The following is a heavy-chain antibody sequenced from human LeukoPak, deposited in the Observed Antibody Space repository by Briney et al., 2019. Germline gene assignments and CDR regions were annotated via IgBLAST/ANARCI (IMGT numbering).Heavy chain of an antibody. CDR2: IYYSGST. CDR3: ARNGEEHYYYYYMDV. Sequence: SETLSLTCTVSGGSISSYYWSWIRQPPGKGLEWIGYIYYSGSTNYNPSLKSRVTISVDTSKNQFSLKLSSVTAADTAVYYCARNGEEHYYYYYMDVWGKGTTVTVSS. V-gene: IGHV4-59*01. D-gene: IGHD3-10*01. CDR1: GGSISSYY. J-gene: IGHJ6*03.